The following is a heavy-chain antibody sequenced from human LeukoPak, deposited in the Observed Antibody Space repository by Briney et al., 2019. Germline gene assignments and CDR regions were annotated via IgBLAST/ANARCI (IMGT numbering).Heavy chain of an antibody. CDR3: ARGYYYGSGTLGPFDS. V-gene: IGHV3-48*03. CDR1: GFSFSSYE. J-gene: IGHJ5*01. Sequence: PGGSLRLSCAAPGFSFSSYEMNWVRQAPGKGLEWVSYISSSGSTIYNADSVKGRFTISRDNAKISLYLQMNSLRAEDTAVYYCARGYYYGSGTLGPFDSWGQGTLVTVSS. D-gene: IGHD3-10*01. CDR2: ISSSGSTI.